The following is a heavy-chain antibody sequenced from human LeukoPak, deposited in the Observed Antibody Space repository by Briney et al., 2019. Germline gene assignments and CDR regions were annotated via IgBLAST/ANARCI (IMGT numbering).Heavy chain of an antibody. Sequence: PGGSLRLSCAASGFTFSSYSMNWVRQAPGKGLEWVSFISSSSSYIYYADSLKGRFTISRDNAKNSLYLQMNSLRAEDTAVYYCATSRYDSSGYYGIIAYWGQGTLVTVSS. CDR2: ISSSSSYI. J-gene: IGHJ4*02. CDR1: GFTFSSYS. D-gene: IGHD3-22*01. V-gene: IGHV3-21*01. CDR3: ATSRYDSSGYYGIIAY.